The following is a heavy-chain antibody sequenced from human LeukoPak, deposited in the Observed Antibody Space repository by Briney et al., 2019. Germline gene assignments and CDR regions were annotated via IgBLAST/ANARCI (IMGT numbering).Heavy chain of an antibody. J-gene: IGHJ4*02. D-gene: IGHD3-22*01. Sequence: GGSLRLSCAASGFTFSSYEMNWVRQAPGKGLVWVSRINSDGSSTSYADSVKGRFTISRDNAKNTLYLQMNSLRAEDTAVYYCARGGYYDSSGLHYWGQGTLVTVSS. V-gene: IGHV3-74*01. CDR2: INSDGSST. CDR1: GFTFSSYE. CDR3: ARGGYYDSSGLHY.